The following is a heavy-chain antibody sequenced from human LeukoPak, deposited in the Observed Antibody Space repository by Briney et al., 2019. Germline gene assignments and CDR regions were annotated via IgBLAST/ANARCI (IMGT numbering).Heavy chain of an antibody. CDR1: GGSISSYY. CDR3: AGSSSFVES. CDR2: IYYSGST. D-gene: IGHD6-13*01. J-gene: IGHJ5*02. Sequence: SETLSLTCTVSGGSISSYYWSWIRQPPGKGLEWIGYIYYSGSTNYNPSLKSRVTISVDTSKNQFSLKLSSMTAADTAVYYCAGSSSFVESWGQGTLVTVSS. V-gene: IGHV4-59*01.